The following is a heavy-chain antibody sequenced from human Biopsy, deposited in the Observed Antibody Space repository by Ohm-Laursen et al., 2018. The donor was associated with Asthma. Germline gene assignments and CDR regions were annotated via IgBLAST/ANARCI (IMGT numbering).Heavy chain of an antibody. D-gene: IGHD3-22*01. V-gene: IGHV1-69*04. J-gene: IGHJ4*02. CDR1: GGSFSNFA. Sequence: SSVKVSCKASGGSFSNFAFSWVRQAPGHGLEWMGTILTKFDITSYAEKFQGRVTITADKSTSTTYMELSRLRSEDTAVYYCARSYDTDSYPVLVLDYWGQGTLVTVSS. CDR2: ILTKFDIT. CDR3: ARSYDTDSYPVLVLDY.